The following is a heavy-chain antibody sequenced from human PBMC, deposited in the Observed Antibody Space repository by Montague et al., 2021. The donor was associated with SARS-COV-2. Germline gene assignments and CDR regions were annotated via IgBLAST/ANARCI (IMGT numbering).Heavy chain of an antibody. J-gene: IGHJ4*01. CDR3: AREPRSSGSTPDYFDF. Sequence: SETLSLTCTVSDSSISSDYDWGWLRQPPGKGLEWIATVHHSGTTYYNPSLSSRATISMDTSKNQFFLKLTSVTAADTAVYYCAREPRSSGSTPDYFDFWGQGTLVTVSS. CDR2: VHHSGTT. V-gene: IGHV4-38-2*02. CDR1: DSSISSDYD. D-gene: IGHD6-19*01.